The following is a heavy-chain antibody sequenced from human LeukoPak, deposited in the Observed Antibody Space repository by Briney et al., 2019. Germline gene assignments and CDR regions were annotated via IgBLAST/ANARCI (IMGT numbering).Heavy chain of an antibody. D-gene: IGHD1-26*01. CDR3: AASGSYYLVGPLYFDY. CDR2: ISGSGGST. V-gene: IGHV3-23*01. J-gene: IGHJ4*02. Sequence: PGGSLRLSCAASGFTFSSYAMSWVRQAPGKGLEWVSAISGSGGSTYYADSVKSRFTISRDNSKNTLYLQMNSLRAEDTAVYYCAASGSYYLVGPLYFDYWGQGTLVTVSS. CDR1: GFTFSSYA.